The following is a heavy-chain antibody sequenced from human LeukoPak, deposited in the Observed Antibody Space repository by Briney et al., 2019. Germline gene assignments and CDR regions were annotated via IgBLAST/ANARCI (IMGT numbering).Heavy chain of an antibody. D-gene: IGHD4-23*01. CDR2: INWNGDST. CDR3: ARDLTSGGLLDY. V-gene: IGHV3-20*04. J-gene: IGHJ4*02. CDR1: GFSFDDCG. Sequence: PGGSLRLSCAASGFSFDDCGLTWVRQAPGKGLEWVSGINWNGDSTDYADSVKGRFTISRDNSRTTVYLQMNSLREEDTAMYFCARDLTSGGLLDYWGQGTLVTVST.